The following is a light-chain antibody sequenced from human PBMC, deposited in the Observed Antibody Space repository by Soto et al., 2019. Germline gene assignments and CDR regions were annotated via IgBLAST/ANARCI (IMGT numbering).Light chain of an antibody. CDR1: QDIRND. CDR2: AAY. Sequence: AIQMTQFPSSLSASVRDRVTVTCRASQDIRNDLGWYQQKPGKAHKLLIYAAYSLQSGVQSRFSGSGSGTQFTLTIRSLQPEDVATYYCIQNYNYPWTFGQGTKVDIK. V-gene: IGKV1-6*01. CDR3: IQNYNYPWT. J-gene: IGKJ1*01.